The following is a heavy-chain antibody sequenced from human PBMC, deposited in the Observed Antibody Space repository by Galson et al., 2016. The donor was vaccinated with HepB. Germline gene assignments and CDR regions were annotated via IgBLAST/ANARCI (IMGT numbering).Heavy chain of an antibody. CDR1: GYTFTSYD. CDR3: ARSPSDSKFDY. D-gene: IGHD2-21*02. J-gene: IGHJ4*02. CDR2: MNPTSGNT. Sequence: SVKVSCKASGYTFTSYDVNWVRQATGQGLEWMGWMNPTSGNTGNAQKFQGRVTMSINTSISTAYMELTSLRSEDTAIYYCARSPSDSKFDYWGQGTLVTVSS. V-gene: IGHV1-8*01.